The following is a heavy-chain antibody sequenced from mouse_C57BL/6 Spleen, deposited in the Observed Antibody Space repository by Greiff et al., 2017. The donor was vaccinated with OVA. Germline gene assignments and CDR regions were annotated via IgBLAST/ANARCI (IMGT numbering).Heavy chain of an antibody. CDR2: ISNGGGST. J-gene: IGHJ3*01. CDR3: ARGYGNSPAWFAY. Sequence: EVMLVESGGGLVQPGGSLKLSCAASGFTFSDYYMYWVRQTPEKRLEWVAYISNGGGSTYYPDTVKGRFTISRDNAKNTLYLQMSRLKSEDTAMYYCARGYGNSPAWFAYWGQGTLVTVSA. CDR1: GFTFSDYY. V-gene: IGHV5-12*01. D-gene: IGHD2-10*02.